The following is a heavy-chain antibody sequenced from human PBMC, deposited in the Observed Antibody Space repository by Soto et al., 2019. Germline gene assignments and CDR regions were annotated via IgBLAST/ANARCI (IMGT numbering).Heavy chain of an antibody. CDR1: GISISGSNW. V-gene: IGHV4-4*02. CDR2: IYHSGKT. J-gene: IGHJ4*02. CDR3: ARSSGPLDY. Sequence: SETLSLTCTVSGISISGSNWWSWVRQAPGKGLEWIGEIYHSGKTNYNPSLKNRVTISLDESKNQFSLKLNSVAAAVTAVYYCARSSGPLDYWGLGTLVTVSS.